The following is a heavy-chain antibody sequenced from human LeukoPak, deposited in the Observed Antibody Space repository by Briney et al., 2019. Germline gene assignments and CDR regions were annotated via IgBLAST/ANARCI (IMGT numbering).Heavy chain of an antibody. CDR1: GYTFTTYG. CDR3: ARGSLRFLEWSADY. D-gene: IGHD3-3*01. V-gene: IGHV1-18*01. J-gene: IGHJ4*02. Sequence: ASVKVSCKASGYTFTTYGISWVRQAPGQGLEWMGWISADNGNTNYAQKFQGIIIMTTDTSTSTALMEMKSLKSDDTAVYYCARGSLRFLEWSADYWGQGTLVTVSS. CDR2: ISADNGNT.